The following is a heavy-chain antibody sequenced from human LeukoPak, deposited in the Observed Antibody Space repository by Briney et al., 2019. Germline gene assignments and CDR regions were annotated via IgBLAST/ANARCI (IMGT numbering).Heavy chain of an antibody. D-gene: IGHD3-10*01. Sequence: GGSLRLSCAASGLTFSSHWMNWVRQAPGKGLEWVAHINQDGSEKYYVDSVKGRFTISRDNTKNSLYLQMNSLRAEDTAVYYCARDPDMVRGVNFDYWGQGTLVTVSS. V-gene: IGHV3-7*03. CDR3: ARDPDMVRGVNFDY. J-gene: IGHJ4*02. CDR1: GLTFSSHW. CDR2: INQDGSEK.